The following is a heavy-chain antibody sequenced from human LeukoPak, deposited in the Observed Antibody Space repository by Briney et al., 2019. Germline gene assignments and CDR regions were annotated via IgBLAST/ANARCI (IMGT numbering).Heavy chain of an antibody. J-gene: IGHJ1*01. CDR1: GFTFSSYA. CDR2: ISVSGGST. Sequence: PGGSLRLPCAATGFTFSSYAMSWGRQAPAKGLQWVSAISVSGGSTYYADSVKGRFTITRDNSKNTLYLQMNSLRAEDTAVYYCAKDAGRSDSSGYYSPEYFQHWGQGTLVTVSS. D-gene: IGHD3-22*01. CDR3: AKDAGRSDSSGYYSPEYFQH. V-gene: IGHV3-23*01.